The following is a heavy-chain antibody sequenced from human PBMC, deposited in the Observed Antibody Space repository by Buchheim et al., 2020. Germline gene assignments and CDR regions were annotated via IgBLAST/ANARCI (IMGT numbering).Heavy chain of an antibody. V-gene: IGHV3-30-3*01. CDR3: ARDRDYYDSSGYPDY. CDR2: ISYDGSNK. Sequence: QVQLVESGGGVVQPGRSLRLSCAASGFTFNSYAMHWVRQAPGKGLEWVAVISYDGSNKYYADSVKGRFTISRDNSKKTLYLQMNSLRAEDTAVYYCARDRDYYDSSGYPDYWGQGTL. CDR1: GFTFNSYA. D-gene: IGHD3-22*01. J-gene: IGHJ4*02.